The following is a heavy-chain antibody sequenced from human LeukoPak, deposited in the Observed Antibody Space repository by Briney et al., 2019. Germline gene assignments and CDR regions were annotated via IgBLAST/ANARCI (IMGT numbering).Heavy chain of an antibody. CDR1: GGTFSSYA. D-gene: IGHD3-22*01. V-gene: IGHV1-69*05. CDR2: IIPIFGTA. CDR3: ASGVHYDSSGYYYPDAFDI. J-gene: IGHJ3*02. Sequence: ASVKVSCKASGGTFSSYAISWVRQAPGQGLEWRGGIIPIFGTANYAQKFQGRVTITTDESTSTAYMELSSLRSEDTAVYYCASGVHYDSSGYYYPDAFDIWGQGTMVTVSS.